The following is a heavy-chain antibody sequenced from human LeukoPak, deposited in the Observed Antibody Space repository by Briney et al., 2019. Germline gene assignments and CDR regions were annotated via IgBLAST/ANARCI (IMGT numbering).Heavy chain of an antibody. D-gene: IGHD1-1*01. Sequence: PGRSLRLSCAASGFSFSSYAIHWVRQAPGKGLEWVALIPYDGSNKYYADSVRGRFTISRVNSKNTLYLQMNSLRAEDTAVYYCAKDANTYKYYYHGMDVWGRGTTVTVSS. V-gene: IGHV3-30*18. CDR3: AKDANTYKYYYHGMDV. CDR2: IPYDGSNK. J-gene: IGHJ6*02. CDR1: GFSFSSYA.